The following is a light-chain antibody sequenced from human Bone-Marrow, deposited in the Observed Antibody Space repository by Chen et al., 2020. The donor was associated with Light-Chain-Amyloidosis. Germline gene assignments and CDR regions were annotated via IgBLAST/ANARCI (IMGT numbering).Light chain of an antibody. CDR3: HVWDRSSDRPV. CDR1: NIGSTS. CDR2: DDS. Sequence: SYVLTQPSSVSVAPGPTATIACGGNNIGSTSVHWYQQTPGQAPLLVVYDDSDRPSGIPERLSGSNSGNTATLTISRVEAGDEADYYCHVWDRSSDRPVFGGGTKLTVL. J-gene: IGLJ3*02. V-gene: IGLV3-21*02.